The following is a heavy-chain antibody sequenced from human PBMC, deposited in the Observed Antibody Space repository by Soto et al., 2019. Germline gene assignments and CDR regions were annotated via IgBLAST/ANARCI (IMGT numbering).Heavy chain of an antibody. CDR2: ISSSSSTI. CDR3: ARKPRAVAGLDY. CDR1: GFTFSSYS. V-gene: IGHV3-48*02. Sequence: GGSLRLSCAASGFTFSSYSMNWVRQAPGKGLEWVSYISSSSSTICYADSVKGRFTISRDNAKNSLYLQMNSLRDEDTAVYYCARKPRAVAGLDYWGQGTLVTVSS. J-gene: IGHJ4*02. D-gene: IGHD6-19*01.